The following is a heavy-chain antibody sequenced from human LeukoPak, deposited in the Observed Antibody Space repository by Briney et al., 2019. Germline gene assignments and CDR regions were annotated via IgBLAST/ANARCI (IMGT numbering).Heavy chain of an antibody. V-gene: IGHV4-34*01. D-gene: IGHD3-10*01. CDR2: INHSGST. CDR1: GGSFSGYY. J-gene: IGHJ5*02. Sequence: SETLSLTCAVYGGSFSGYYWSWIRQPPGKGLEWIGEINHSGSTNYNPSLKSRVTISVDTSKNQFSLKLSSVTAADTAVYYCARGTLEVHYYGSGIRWFDPWGQGTLVTVSS. CDR3: ARGTLEVHYYGSGIRWFDP.